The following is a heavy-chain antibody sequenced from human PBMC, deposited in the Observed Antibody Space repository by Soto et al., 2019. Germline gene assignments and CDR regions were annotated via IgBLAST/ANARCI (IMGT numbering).Heavy chain of an antibody. Sequence: GGSLRLSCAASGFTFSSYAMHWVRQAPGKGLEWVAVISYDGSNKYYADSVKGRFTISRDNSKNTLYLQMNSLRAEDTAVYYCARDNDMDFDLDVWGQGTTVTVSS. J-gene: IGHJ6*02. CDR1: GFTFSSYA. D-gene: IGHD3-9*01. CDR3: ARDNDMDFDLDV. CDR2: ISYDGSNK. V-gene: IGHV3-30-3*01.